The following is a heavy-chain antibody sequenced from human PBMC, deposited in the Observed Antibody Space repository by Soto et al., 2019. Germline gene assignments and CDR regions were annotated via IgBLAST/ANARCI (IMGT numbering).Heavy chain of an antibody. CDR1: GGSFSGYY. Sequence: PSETLSLTCAVYGGSFSGYYWSWIRQPPGKGLEWIGEINHSGSTNYNPSLKSRVTISVDTSKNQFSLKLSSVTAADTAVYYCARGRGFPVRGVWKYYGMDVWVQGNTVT. V-gene: IGHV4-34*01. D-gene: IGHD3-10*01. CDR2: INHSGST. J-gene: IGHJ6*02. CDR3: ARGRGFPVRGVWKYYGMDV.